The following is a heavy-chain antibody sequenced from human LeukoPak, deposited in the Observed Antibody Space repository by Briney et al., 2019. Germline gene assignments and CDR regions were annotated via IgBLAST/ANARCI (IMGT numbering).Heavy chain of an antibody. J-gene: IGHJ4*02. CDR3: ATETIGRHYDY. Sequence: GGSLRLSCAASGFTFSCCAFNWVRQAPGKGLEWVSSIGRTGSDRYYADSVRGRFTISRDNAKNSMYLQMDSLRDEDTAVYYCATETIGRHYDYWGQGTLLTVSS. V-gene: IGHV3-21*01. D-gene: IGHD1-14*01. CDR2: IGRTGSDR. CDR1: GFTFSCCA.